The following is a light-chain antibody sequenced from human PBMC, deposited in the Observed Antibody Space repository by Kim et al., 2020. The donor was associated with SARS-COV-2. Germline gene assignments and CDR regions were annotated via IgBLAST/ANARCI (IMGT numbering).Light chain of an antibody. CDR3: TSYTTSTPLR. Sequence: QSALTQPASVSGSPGQSITISCTGTSSDVGDHHYVSWYQQHPGKAPKLMIYDVFNRPSGVSNRFSGSKSGNTASLTISGLQAEDEAEYYCTSYTTSTPLRFGGGTQLTVL. CDR2: DVF. CDR1: SSDVGDHHY. J-gene: IGLJ2*01. V-gene: IGLV2-14*03.